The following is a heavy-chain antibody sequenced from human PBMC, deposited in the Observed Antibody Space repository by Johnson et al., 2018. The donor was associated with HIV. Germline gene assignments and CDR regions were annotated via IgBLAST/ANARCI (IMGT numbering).Heavy chain of an antibody. CDR2: IKSKTDGGTT. J-gene: IGHJ3*02. Sequence: VQLVESGGGLVQPGGSLRLSCAASGFTFSNAWMSWVRQAPGKGLEWVGRIKSKTDGGTTDYAAPVKGRFTISRDESKNTLYLQMNSLKTEDTALYYCTTDHSTADAAFDIWGQGTMVTVSS. D-gene: IGHD2/OR15-2a*01. V-gene: IGHV3-15*01. CDR1: GFTFSNAW. CDR3: TTDHSTADAAFDI.